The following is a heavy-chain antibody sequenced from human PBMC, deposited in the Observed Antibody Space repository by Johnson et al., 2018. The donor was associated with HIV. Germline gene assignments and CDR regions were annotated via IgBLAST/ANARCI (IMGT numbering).Heavy chain of an antibody. Sequence: QVQLVESRGGVVQPGRSLRLSCAASRFTFSSYAMHWVRQAPGKGLEWVAIISYDGSNKNYADSVKGRFTVSRDNSKNTLYLQMNSLRAEDTAVYYCASLPGGMNNALDLWGRGTMVIVST. CDR3: ASLPGGMNNALDL. J-gene: IGHJ3*01. D-gene: IGHD1-14*01. V-gene: IGHV3-30*04. CDR2: ISYDGSNK. CDR1: RFTFSSYA.